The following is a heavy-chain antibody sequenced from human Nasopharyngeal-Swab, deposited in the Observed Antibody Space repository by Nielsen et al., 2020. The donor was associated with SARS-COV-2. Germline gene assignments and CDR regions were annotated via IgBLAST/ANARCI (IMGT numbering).Heavy chain of an antibody. J-gene: IGHJ5*02. CDR3: TSERVVAATAST. CDR1: GFTFSGSA. D-gene: IGHD2-15*01. CDR2: IRSKANSYAT. Sequence: GGALRLSCAASGFTFSGSAMHWVRQASGKGLEWVGRIRSKANSYATAYAASVKGRFTISRDDSKNTAYLQMNSLKTEDTAVYYCTSERVVAATASTWGQGTLVTVSS. V-gene: IGHV3-73*01.